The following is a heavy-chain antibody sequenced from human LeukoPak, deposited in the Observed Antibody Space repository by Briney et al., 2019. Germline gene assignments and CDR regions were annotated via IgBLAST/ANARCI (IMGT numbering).Heavy chain of an antibody. V-gene: IGHV1-69*13. J-gene: IGHJ5*02. CDR1: GGTFSSYA. Sequence: SVKVSCKASGGTFSSYAISWVRQAPGQGLEWMGGIIPIFGTANYAQKFQGRVTITADESTSTAYMELSSLRSEDTAVYYCARAKYCSSTSCYNMYNWFDPWGQGTLVTVCS. CDR2: IIPIFGTA. D-gene: IGHD2-2*02. CDR3: ARAKYCSSTSCYNMYNWFDP.